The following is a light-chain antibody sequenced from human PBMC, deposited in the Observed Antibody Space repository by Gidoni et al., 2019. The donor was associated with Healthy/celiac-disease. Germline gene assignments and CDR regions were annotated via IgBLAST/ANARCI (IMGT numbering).Light chain of an antibody. CDR1: QSLLHNDGKTY. V-gene: IGKV2D-29*01. CDR2: EVS. J-gene: IGKJ2*01. Sequence: DIVLTQPPVSLSVTPGQPASIACKSSQSLLHNDGKTYLYWYLQKPGQQPQLLSYEVSNRFSGVQDRCSGRGSGTDFTLISSRVEADDVVVYYSMQSIQLYTFGQGTKLEIK. CDR3: MQSIQLYT.